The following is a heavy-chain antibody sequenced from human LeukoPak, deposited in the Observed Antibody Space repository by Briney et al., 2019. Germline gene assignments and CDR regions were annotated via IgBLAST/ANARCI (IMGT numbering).Heavy chain of an antibody. Sequence: GASVKVSCKASGYTFTSYYMHWVRQAPGQGLEWMGIINPSGGSTSYAQKFQGRVTMTRDMSTSTDYMELSSLRSEDTAVYYCARDAGYCSGGSCYGVDYWGQGTLVTVSS. J-gene: IGHJ4*02. CDR2: INPSGGST. V-gene: IGHV1-46*01. CDR1: GYTFTSYY. CDR3: ARDAGYCSGGSCYGVDY. D-gene: IGHD2-15*01.